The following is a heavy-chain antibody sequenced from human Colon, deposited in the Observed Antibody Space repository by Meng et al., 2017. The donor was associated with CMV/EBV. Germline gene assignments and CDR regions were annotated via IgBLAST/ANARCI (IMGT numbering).Heavy chain of an antibody. CDR1: GGSFGGYY. V-gene: IGHV4-34*01. CDR3: ARGGAPRRPPGAR. Sequence: LPQWGPGFFKPSATLSLTCAVDGGSFGGYYWSWIRQPPGKGLEWIGEINHSGSTNYNPSLKSRVTISVDTSKNQFSLKLSSVTAADTAVYYCARGGAPRRPPGARWGQGTLVTVSS. J-gene: IGHJ4*02. CDR2: INHSGST. D-gene: IGHD1-26*01.